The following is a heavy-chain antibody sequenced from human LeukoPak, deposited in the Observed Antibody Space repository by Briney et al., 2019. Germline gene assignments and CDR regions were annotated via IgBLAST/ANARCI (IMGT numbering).Heavy chain of an antibody. CDR1: GGSFSGYY. J-gene: IGHJ4*02. V-gene: IGHV4-34*01. D-gene: IGHD4-17*01. CDR3: ARGVPVTNLASTWPFDY. CDR2: INHSGST. Sequence: PSETLSLTCAVDGGSFSGYYWSWIRQPPGKGLEWIGEINHSGSTNYNPSLKSRVTISVDTSKNQFSLKLSSVTAADTAVYYCARGVPVTNLASTWPFDYWGQGTLVTVSS.